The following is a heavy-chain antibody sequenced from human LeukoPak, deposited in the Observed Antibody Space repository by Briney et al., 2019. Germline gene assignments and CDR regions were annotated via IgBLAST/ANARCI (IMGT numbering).Heavy chain of an antibody. V-gene: IGHV1-8*02. CDR2: MNPNSGNT. Sequence: ASVKVSCKAPGYTFTSYGTSCVPHATEQGREWMGWMNPNSGNTGYAQKSQGRVTMTRNTSISTAYMELSSLRSEDTAVYYCARVGLAAAGRDENWGQGTLVTVSS. D-gene: IGHD6-13*01. J-gene: IGHJ4*02. CDR3: ARVGLAAAGRDEN. CDR1: GYTFTSYG.